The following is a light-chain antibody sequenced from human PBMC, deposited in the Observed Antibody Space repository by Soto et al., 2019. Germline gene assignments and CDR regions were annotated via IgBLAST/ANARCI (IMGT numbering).Light chain of an antibody. V-gene: IGKV1-5*01. J-gene: IGKJ2*01. CDR3: QQYNSYLMYT. CDR2: DAS. Sequence: DIQMTQSPSTLSASLGDRGTITCRASQSISSWLAWYQQKPGKAPKLLIYDASSLESGVPSRFSGSGSGTEFTLTISSLQPDDFATYYCQQYNSYLMYTFGQGTKVDIK. CDR1: QSISSW.